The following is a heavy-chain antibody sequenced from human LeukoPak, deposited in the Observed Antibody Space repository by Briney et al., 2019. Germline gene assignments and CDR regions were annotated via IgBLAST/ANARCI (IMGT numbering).Heavy chain of an antibody. CDR3: RYYDGSGYYYPRYFDY. J-gene: IGHJ4*02. CDR2: IIPIFGTA. CDR1: GGTFSSYA. Sequence: ASVKVSCKASGGTFSSYAISWVRQAPGQGLGWMGGIIPIFGTANYAQKFQGRVTITTDESTSTAYMELSSLRSEDTAVYYCRYYDGSGYYYPRYFDYWGQGTLVTVSS. V-gene: IGHV1-69*05. D-gene: IGHD3-22*01.